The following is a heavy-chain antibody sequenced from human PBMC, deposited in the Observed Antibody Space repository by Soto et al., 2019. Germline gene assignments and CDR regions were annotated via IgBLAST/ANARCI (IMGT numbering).Heavy chain of an antibody. J-gene: IGHJ6*02. Sequence: SVKVSCKASGGTFSSYAISWVRQAPGQGLEWMGGIIPIFGTANYAQKFQGRVTITADKSTSTAYMELSSLRSEDTAVYYCARVYQLLPLPYYYGMDVWGQGTTVTVSS. V-gene: IGHV1-69*06. CDR2: IIPIFGTA. CDR1: GGTFSSYA. D-gene: IGHD2-2*01. CDR3: ARVYQLLPLPYYYGMDV.